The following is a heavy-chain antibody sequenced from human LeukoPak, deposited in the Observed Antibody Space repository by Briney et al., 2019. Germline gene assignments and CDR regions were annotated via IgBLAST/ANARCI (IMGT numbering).Heavy chain of an antibody. V-gene: IGHV3-66*01. CDR3: ARAFQYGSGTHPFSL. CDR1: GFSVSSNY. Sequence: GGSLRLSCATSGFSVSSNYMTWVRQAPGKGLEWVSVISDGGGTFYADSVKGRFTTSRDNFKNTLYLQMNSLRVDDTAVYYCARAFQYGSGTHPFSLWSQGTLVTVSS. D-gene: IGHD3-10*01. CDR2: ISDGGGT. J-gene: IGHJ4*02.